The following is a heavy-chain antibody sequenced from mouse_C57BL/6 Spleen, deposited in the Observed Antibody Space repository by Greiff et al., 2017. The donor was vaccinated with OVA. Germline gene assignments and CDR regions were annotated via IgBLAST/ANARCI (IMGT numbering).Heavy chain of an antibody. CDR2: IYPGDGDT. J-gene: IGHJ1*03. V-gene: IGHV1-82*01. CDR1: GYAFSSSW. Sequence: QVQLKESGPELVKPGASVKISCKASGYAFSSSWMNWVKQRPGKGLEWIGRIYPGDGDTNYNGKFKGKATLTADKSSSTAYMQLSSLTSEDSAVYFCARQGYGNYWYFDVWGTGTTVTVSS. D-gene: IGHD2-10*02. CDR3: ARQGYGNYWYFDV.